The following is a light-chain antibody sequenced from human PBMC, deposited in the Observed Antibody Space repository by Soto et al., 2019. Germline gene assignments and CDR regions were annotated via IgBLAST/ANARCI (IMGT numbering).Light chain of an antibody. J-gene: IGKJ2*01. CDR3: QQYGSSPYT. CDR1: QSVSSSY. Sequence: EIVLTQSPGTLSLSPGERVILSCRASQSVSSSYVAWYQQKPGQAPRLLINVASSRATGIPDRFGGSGSGTDFTLTINRLEPEDFAVYYCQQYGSSPYTFGQGTKLEIK. CDR2: VAS. V-gene: IGKV3-20*01.